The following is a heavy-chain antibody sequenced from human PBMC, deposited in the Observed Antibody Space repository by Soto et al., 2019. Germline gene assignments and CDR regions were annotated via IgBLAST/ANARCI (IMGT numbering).Heavy chain of an antibody. D-gene: IGHD4-17*01. J-gene: IGHJ4*02. V-gene: IGHV2-5*02. CDR2: IYWDDDK. Sequence: QITLKESGPTLVKPTQTLTLTCTFSGFSLSTSGVGVGWIRQPPGKALEWLALIYWDDDKRYSPSLKSRLTITKDTSKNHVVLTMTNMDPVDTATYYCAHSYGGNSVLSAYRRGKNYYFDYWGQGTLVTVSS. CDR1: GFSLSTSGVG. CDR3: AHSYGGNSVLSAYRRGKNYYFDY.